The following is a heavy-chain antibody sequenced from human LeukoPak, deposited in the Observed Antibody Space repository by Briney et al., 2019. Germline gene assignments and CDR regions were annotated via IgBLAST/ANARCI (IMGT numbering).Heavy chain of an antibody. V-gene: IGHV3-21*01. Sequence: GGSLRLSCAASGFTFSSYSMNWVRQAPGKGLEWVSSISSSSSYIYYADSVKGRFTISRDNAKNSLYLQMNSLRAEDTAVYYCARDPYTMVRGVEDYWGQGTLVTVSS. D-gene: IGHD3-10*01. CDR1: GFTFSSYS. CDR3: ARDPYTMVRGVEDY. CDR2: ISSSSSYI. J-gene: IGHJ4*02.